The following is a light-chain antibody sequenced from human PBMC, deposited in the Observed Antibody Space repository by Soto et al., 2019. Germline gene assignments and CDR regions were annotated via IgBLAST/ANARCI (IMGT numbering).Light chain of an antibody. CDR1: QSISKY. V-gene: IGKV3-11*01. Sequence: EIVLTQSPVTLSLSPGERATLSCRASQSISKYLAWYQQKPGQAPRLLIYDASNRAAGIPARFSGSGSGTDFTLTISSLEPEDFAVYYCQQRSNWRGNFGGGTKVEIK. CDR2: DAS. CDR3: QQRSNWRGN. J-gene: IGKJ4*01.